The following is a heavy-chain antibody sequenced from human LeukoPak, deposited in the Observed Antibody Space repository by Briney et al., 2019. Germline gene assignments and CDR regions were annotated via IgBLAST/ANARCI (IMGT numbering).Heavy chain of an antibody. CDR3: GRWGYFDSGNYFVLDY. CDR2: IHNNGDS. CDR1: GDSIRSYY. Sequence: SETLSLTCIVSGDSIRSYYWKWIRQAPGKALEWIGHIHNNGDSAYNFSLKSRVTISMDTSKNQFSLKLSSVTAADTAVYYCGRWGYFDSGNYFVLDYWGQGTVVTVSS. V-gene: IGHV4-59*01. J-gene: IGHJ4*02. D-gene: IGHD3-22*01.